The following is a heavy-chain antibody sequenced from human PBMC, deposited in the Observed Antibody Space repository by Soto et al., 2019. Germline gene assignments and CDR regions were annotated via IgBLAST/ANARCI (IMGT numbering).Heavy chain of an antibody. J-gene: IGHJ4*02. CDR2: IYYSGST. Sequence: QVQLQESGPGLVKLSETLSLTCTVSGGSISSYYWSWIRQPPGKGLEWIGYIYYSGSTNYNPSLKSRVTISVDTSKNQFSLKLSSVTAADTAVYYCARRWGRSFDYWGQGTLVTVSS. CDR1: GGSISSYY. V-gene: IGHV4-59*08. CDR3: ARRWGRSFDY. D-gene: IGHD2-15*01.